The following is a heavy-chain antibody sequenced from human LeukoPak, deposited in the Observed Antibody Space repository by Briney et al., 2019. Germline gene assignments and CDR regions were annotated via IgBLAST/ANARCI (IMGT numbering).Heavy chain of an antibody. CDR3: ASVGEGGHYLATLAEVDY. CDR1: GFTFSSYA. D-gene: IGHD6-13*01. CDR2: ISYDGSNK. J-gene: IGHJ4*02. Sequence: GGSLRLSCAASGFTFSSYAMHWVRQAPGKGLEWVAVISYDGSNKYYVDSVKGRFTISRDNSKNTLYLQMNSLRAEDTAVYYCASVGEGGHYLATLAEVDYWGQGTLVTVSS. V-gene: IGHV3-30-3*01.